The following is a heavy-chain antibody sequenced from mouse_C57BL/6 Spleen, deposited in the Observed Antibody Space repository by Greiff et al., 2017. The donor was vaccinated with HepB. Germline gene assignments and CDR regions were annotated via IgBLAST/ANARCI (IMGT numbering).Heavy chain of an antibody. CDR1: GYTFTSYW. V-gene: IGHV1-5*01. J-gene: IGHJ4*01. CDR2: IYPGNSDT. Sequence: EVQLQQSGTVLARPGASVKMSCKTSGYTFTSYWMHWVKQRPGQGLEWIGAIYPGNSDTSYNQKFKGKAKLTAVTSASTAYMELSSLTNEDSAVYYCARGGYYYGSRPYAMDYWGKGTSVTGSS. D-gene: IGHD1-1*01. CDR3: ARGGYYYGSRPYAMDY.